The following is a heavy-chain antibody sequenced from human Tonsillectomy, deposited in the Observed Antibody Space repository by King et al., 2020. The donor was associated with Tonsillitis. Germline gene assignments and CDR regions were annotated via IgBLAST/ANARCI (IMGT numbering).Heavy chain of an antibody. D-gene: IGHD3-22*01. CDR1: GGSISSGDYY. CDR2: IYYSGST. CDR3: ARLPITMIVVVMVAFDI. Sequence: QLQESGPGLVKPSQTLSLTCTVSGGSISSGDYYWSWIRQPPGKGLEWIGYIYYSGSTYYNPSLKSRVTISVDTSKNQFSLKLGSVTAADTAVYYCARLPITMIVVVMVAFDIWGQGTMVTVSS. V-gene: IGHV4-30-4*01. J-gene: IGHJ3*02.